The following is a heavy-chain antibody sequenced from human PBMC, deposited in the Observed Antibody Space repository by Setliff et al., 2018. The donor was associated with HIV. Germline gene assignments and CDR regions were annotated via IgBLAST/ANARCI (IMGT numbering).Heavy chain of an antibody. J-gene: IGHJ4*02. Sequence: SETLSLTCSVSGGSISSHYWSWIRQPPGKELEWIGYIYYTGSINYNPSLKSRVTISVDTSKNQFSLKLRSVIAADTAVYYCARDVTAAGTGLFDYWGQGTQVTVSS. CDR2: IYYTGSI. CDR3: ARDVTAAGTGLFDY. CDR1: GGSISSHY. D-gene: IGHD6-13*01. V-gene: IGHV4-59*11.